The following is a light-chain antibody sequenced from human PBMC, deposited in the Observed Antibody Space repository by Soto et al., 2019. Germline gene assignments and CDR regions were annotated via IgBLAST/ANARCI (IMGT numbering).Light chain of an antibody. Sequence: QSVLTQPASVSGSPGQSITISCTGTSSDVGGYNFVSWYQQHPGNAPKLVIYDVSNRPSGVSDRFSGSKSGNTASLTISGLQAEDEADYYCSSRTSSNTVVFGGGTKLTVL. J-gene: IGLJ2*01. CDR2: DVS. CDR1: SSDVGGYNF. V-gene: IGLV2-14*03. CDR3: SSRTSSNTVV.